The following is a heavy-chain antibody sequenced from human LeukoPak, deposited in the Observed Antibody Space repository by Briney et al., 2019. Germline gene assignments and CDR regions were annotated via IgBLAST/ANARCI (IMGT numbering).Heavy chain of an antibody. CDR2: ISGSGGST. V-gene: IGHV3-23*01. CDR3: AKDHGYCSGGSCSPYYFDY. J-gene: IGHJ4*02. CDR1: GFTFSSYA. D-gene: IGHD2-15*01. Sequence: PGGSLRLSCAASGFTFSSYAMSWVHQAPGKGLEWASAISGSGGSTYYADSVKGRFTISRDNSKNTLYLQMNSLRAEDTAVYYCAKDHGYCSGGSCSPYYFDYWGQGTLVTVSS.